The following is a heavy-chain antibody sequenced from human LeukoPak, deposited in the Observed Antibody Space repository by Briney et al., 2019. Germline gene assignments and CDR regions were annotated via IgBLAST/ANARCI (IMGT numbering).Heavy chain of an antibody. V-gene: IGHV4-59*01. D-gene: IGHD3-10*01. CDR3: ARVVYYYDSGSDAFDI. Sequence: SETLSLTCTVSGGSISSYYWSWLRQPPGKGLEWIGFIYYSGSTNYNPSLKVRVTISVDTSKNQFSLRLNSVTAVDTLVYYCARVVYYYDSGSDAFDIWGQGTMVTVSS. CDR2: IYYSGST. CDR1: GGSISSYY. J-gene: IGHJ3*02.